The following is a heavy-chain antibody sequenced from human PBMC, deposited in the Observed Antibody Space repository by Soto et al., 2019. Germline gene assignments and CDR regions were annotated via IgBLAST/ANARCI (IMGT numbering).Heavy chain of an antibody. CDR3: ARDGTSGSYNLEY. V-gene: IGHV1-46*01. CDR2: INPSGGST. J-gene: IGHJ4*02. D-gene: IGHD1-26*01. Sequence: ASVKVSCKASGYTFTNYYVHWVRQAPGQGPEWMGIINPSGGSTTYTQKFQGRVTMTGDTSTSTVYMELSSLRSEDTAVYYCARDGTSGSYNLEYWGQGTLVSVSS. CDR1: GYTFTNYY.